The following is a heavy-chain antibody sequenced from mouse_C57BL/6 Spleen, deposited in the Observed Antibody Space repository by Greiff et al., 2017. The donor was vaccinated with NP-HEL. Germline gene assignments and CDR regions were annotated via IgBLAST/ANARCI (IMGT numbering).Heavy chain of an antibody. Sequence: EVQGVESGGGLVQPKGSLKLSCAASGFSFNTYAMNWVRQAPGKGLEWVARIRSKSNNYATYYADSVKDRFTISRDDSESMLYLQMNNLKTEDTAMYYCVSSYYYGSSGWFAYWGQGTLVTVSA. CDR3: VSSYYYGSSGWFAY. CDR2: IRSKSNNYAT. V-gene: IGHV10-1*01. D-gene: IGHD1-1*01. J-gene: IGHJ3*01. CDR1: GFSFNTYA.